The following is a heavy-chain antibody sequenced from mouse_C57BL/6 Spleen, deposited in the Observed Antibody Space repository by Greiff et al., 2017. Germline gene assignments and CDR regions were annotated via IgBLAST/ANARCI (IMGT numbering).Heavy chain of an antibody. D-gene: IGHD2-3*01. J-gene: IGHJ3*01. V-gene: IGHV14-2*01. CDR2: IDPEDGDT. CDR3: ARSGGYYSWFAY. Sequence: EVQLVESGAELVRPGASVKLSCTASGFNITDYYMHWVKQRTEQGLEWIGRIDPEDGDTTYAPKFQGKATITADTSSNTAYLQLSSLTSEDTAVYYCARSGGYYSWFAYWGQGTLVTVSA. CDR1: GFNITDYY.